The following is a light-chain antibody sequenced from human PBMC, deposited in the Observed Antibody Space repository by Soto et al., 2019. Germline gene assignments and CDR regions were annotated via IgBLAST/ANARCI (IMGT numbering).Light chain of an antibody. V-gene: IGLV2-14*01. J-gene: IGLJ2*01. CDR1: SSDVGGYNY. CDR2: EVS. Sequence: QSALTQPASVSGSPGQSITISCTGTSSDVGGYNYVSWYQQHPGKAPKLMIYEVSNRPSGVSNRFSGSMSGNTASLTISGLQAEDGADYYCSSYTISRTVVFGGGTKLTVL. CDR3: SSYTISRTVV.